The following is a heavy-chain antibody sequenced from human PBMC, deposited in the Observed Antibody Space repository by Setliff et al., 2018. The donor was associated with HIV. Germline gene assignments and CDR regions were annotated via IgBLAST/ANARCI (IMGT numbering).Heavy chain of an antibody. D-gene: IGHD3-22*01. Sequence: PSETLSLTCSVSGGSITNDNNYWGWIRRSPGKGLEWIGSIYFNGKTYNNPSLKSRVIMSVDRSRSQLSLKLSSVTAADTAVYYCARDGVWSSGLDAFDIWGQGTMVTVS. V-gene: IGHV4-39*07. CDR3: ARDGVWSSGLDAFDI. J-gene: IGHJ3*02. CDR2: IYFNGKT. CDR1: GGSITNDNNY.